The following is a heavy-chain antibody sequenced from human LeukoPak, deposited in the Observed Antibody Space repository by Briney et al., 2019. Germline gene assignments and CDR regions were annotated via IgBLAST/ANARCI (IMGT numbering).Heavy chain of an antibody. CDR1: GFTFSSYA. V-gene: IGHV3-30-3*01. CDR3: ARGAQSHAFDI. CDR2: ISYDGSNK. J-gene: IGHJ3*02. Sequence: GGSLRLSCAASGFTFSSYAMHWVRQAPGKGLEWVAVISYDGSNKYYADSVKGRFTISRDNSKNTLYLQMNSLRAEDTAVYYCARGAQSHAFDIWGQGAMVTVSS. D-gene: IGHD7-27*01.